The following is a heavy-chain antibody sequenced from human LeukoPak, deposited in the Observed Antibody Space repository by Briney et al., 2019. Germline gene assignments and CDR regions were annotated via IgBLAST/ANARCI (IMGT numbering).Heavy chain of an antibody. CDR1: GYSISSGYY. J-gene: IGHJ3*02. V-gene: IGHV4-38-2*01. D-gene: IGHD3-3*01. CDR3: ARRRYDFWGGDGGDAFDI. CDR2: IYHSGST. Sequence: SETLSLTCAVSGYSISSGYYWGWIRQPPGKGLEWIGSIYHSGSTYYNPSLRSRVTISVDTSKNQFSLKLSSVTAADTAVYYCARRRYDFWGGDGGDAFDIWGQGTMVTVSS.